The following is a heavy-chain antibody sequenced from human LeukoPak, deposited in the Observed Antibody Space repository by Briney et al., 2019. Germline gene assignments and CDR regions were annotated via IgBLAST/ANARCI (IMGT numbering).Heavy chain of an antibody. Sequence: SETLSLTCTVSGGSISSGGYYWSWIRQHPGKGLEWIGYIYYSGSTYYNPSLKSRATISVDTSKNQFSLKLSSVTAADTAVYYCARARTQGYYDSSGYYWVSYFDYWGQGTLVTVSS. CDR2: IYYSGST. CDR3: ARARTQGYYDSSGYYWVSYFDY. CDR1: GGSISSGGYY. J-gene: IGHJ4*02. V-gene: IGHV4-31*03. D-gene: IGHD3-22*01.